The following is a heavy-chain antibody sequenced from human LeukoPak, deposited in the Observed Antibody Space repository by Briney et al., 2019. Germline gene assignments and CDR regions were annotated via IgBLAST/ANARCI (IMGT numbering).Heavy chain of an antibody. CDR1: GYTFTGYY. J-gene: IGHJ4*02. V-gene: IGHV1-2*02. CDR2: INPNSGGT. CDR3: ARVQGYCSSTSCYPDTNFDY. D-gene: IGHD2-2*01. Sequence: ASVKVSCKASGYTFTGYYMHWVRQAPGQGLEWMGWINPNSGGTNYAQKFQGRVTMTRDTSISTAYMELSRLRSDDTAVYYCARVQGYCSSTSCYPDTNFDYWGQGTLVTVSS.